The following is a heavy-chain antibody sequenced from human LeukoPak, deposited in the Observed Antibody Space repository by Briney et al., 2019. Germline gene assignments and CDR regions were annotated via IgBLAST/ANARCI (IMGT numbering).Heavy chain of an antibody. Sequence: PGGSLRLSCTASGFTFGDYAMSWVRQAPGKGLEWVGFIRSKAYGGTTEYAASVKGRFTISRDDSKSIAYLQMNSLKTEDTAVYYCTRVGSGSYSSLSPYVNWGQGTLVTVSS. CDR2: IRSKAYGGTT. J-gene: IGHJ4*02. D-gene: IGHD1-26*01. V-gene: IGHV3-49*04. CDR3: TRVGSGSYSSLSPYVN. CDR1: GFTFGDYA.